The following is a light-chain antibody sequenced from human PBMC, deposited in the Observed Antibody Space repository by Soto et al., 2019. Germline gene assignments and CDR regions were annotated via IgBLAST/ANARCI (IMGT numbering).Light chain of an antibody. CDR2: EVN. CDR1: SSDIGFYNY. CDR3: SSYAGSNNLV. J-gene: IGLJ2*01. Sequence: QSAPTQPPSASGSPGQSVTISCTGTSSDIGFYNYVSWYQQHPGKAPKLMIYEVNKRPSGVPDRFSGSKSGNTASLTVSGLQGEDGADYYCSSYAGSNNLVFGGGTKLTVL. V-gene: IGLV2-8*01.